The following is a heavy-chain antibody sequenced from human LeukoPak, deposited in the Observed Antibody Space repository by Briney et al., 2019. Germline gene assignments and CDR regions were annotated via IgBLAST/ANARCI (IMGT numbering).Heavy chain of an antibody. V-gene: IGHV3-21*01. Sequence: GGSLRLSCAASGFTFSSYSMNWVRQAPGKGLEWVSSISSSSSSIYYADSVKGRFTISRDDAKNSLYLQMNSLRAEDTAVYYCARDSRAAAGIVDYWGQGTLVTVSS. CDR2: ISSSSSSI. J-gene: IGHJ4*02. CDR3: ARDSRAAAGIVDY. CDR1: GFTFSSYS. D-gene: IGHD6-13*01.